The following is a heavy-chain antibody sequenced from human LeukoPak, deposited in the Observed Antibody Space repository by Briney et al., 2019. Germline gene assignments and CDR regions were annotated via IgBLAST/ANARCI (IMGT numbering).Heavy chain of an antibody. CDR3: AREVDSTPRENYFDY. CDR2: INHSGST. V-gene: IGHV4-34*01. J-gene: IGHJ4*02. Sequence: SETLSLTCAVYGGSFSGYYWSWIRQPPGKGLEWIGEINHSGSTNYNPSLKSRVTISVDTSKNQFSLKLSSVTAADTAVYYCAREVDSTPRENYFDYWGPGTLVTVSS. CDR1: GGSFSGYY. D-gene: IGHD2-2*01.